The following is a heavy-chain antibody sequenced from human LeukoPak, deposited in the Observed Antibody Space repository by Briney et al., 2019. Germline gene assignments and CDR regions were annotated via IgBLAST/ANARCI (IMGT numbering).Heavy chain of an antibody. V-gene: IGHV3-7*01. CDR2: IKQDGTEK. CDR3: ARGPSGYHNT. D-gene: IGHD5-12*01. Sequence: GGSLRLSCAASGFSFTTYWMGWVRQAPGKGLEWVANIKQDGTEKYYVDSVKGRFTIFRDNAKDSLYLQMNSLRAEDTAVYYCARGPSGYHNTGGQGTLVTVSS. J-gene: IGHJ4*02. CDR1: GFSFTTYW.